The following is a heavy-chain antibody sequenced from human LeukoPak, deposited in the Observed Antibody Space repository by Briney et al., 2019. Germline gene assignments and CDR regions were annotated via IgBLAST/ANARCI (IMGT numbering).Heavy chain of an antibody. V-gene: IGHV3-30*18. CDR3: AKGKYGSGSDWFDP. D-gene: IGHD6-19*01. Sequence: GRSLRLSCAASGFTFSSYGMHWIRQAPGKGLEWVAVISYDGSNKYYADSVKGRFTISRDNSKNTLYLQMNSLRAEDTAVYYCAKGKYGSGSDWFDPWGQGTLVTVSS. CDR1: GFTFSSYG. J-gene: IGHJ5*02. CDR2: ISYDGSNK.